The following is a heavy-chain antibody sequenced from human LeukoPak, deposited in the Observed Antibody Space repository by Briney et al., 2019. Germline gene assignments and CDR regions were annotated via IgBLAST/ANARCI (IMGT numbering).Heavy chain of an antibody. CDR2: ISSSGSGDNT. J-gene: IGHJ4*02. CDR3: AKSLYGGNDY. CDR1: GVTLSTYA. Sequence: GGSLRLSCAASGVTLSTYAMSWARQAPGKGLEWVSGISSSGSGDNTYHADSVKGRFTISRDNSKDTLYLQMTNLRAEDTAIYYCAKSLYGGNDYWGQGTLVTVSS. V-gene: IGHV3-23*01. D-gene: IGHD4-23*01.